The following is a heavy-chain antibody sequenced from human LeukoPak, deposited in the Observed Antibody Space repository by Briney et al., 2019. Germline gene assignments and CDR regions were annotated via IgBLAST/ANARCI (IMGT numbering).Heavy chain of an antibody. J-gene: IGHJ4*02. CDR1: GYTFTSYY. CDR2: INPSGGST. CDR3: ARGSATGLAY. Sequence: ASVKVSCKASGYTFTSYYMHWVRQAPGQGLEWMGIINPSGGSTSYAQKFQGRVTITADESTSTAYMELSSLRSEDTAVYYCARGSATGLAYWGQGTLVTVS. D-gene: IGHD1-1*01. V-gene: IGHV1-46*01.